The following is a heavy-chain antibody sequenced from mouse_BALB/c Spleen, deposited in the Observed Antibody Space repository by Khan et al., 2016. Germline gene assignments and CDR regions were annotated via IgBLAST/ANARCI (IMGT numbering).Heavy chain of an antibody. Sequence: QIQLVQSGAELMKPGASVKISCKATGYTFSSYWIEWVKQRPGHGLEWIGEILPGSGSTNNNEKFRGKATFTADSSSNTAYMQHNSLTSEDSAVHYCTRTDRRGYFDYWSQGTTLTVSS. V-gene: IGHV1-9*01. J-gene: IGHJ2*01. CDR2: ILPGSGST. CDR3: TRTDRRGYFDY. CDR1: GYTFSSYW.